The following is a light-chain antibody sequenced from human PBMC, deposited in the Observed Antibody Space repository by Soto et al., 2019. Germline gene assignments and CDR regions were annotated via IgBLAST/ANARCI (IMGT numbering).Light chain of an antibody. CDR3: QKYGSSPPYI. J-gene: IGKJ2*01. CDR1: QSFSITY. CDR2: GAS. Sequence: EIVLTQSPGTLSLSQGESATLSCRASQSFSITYLAWYQQKTGQAPRLVVYGASSRATGVPDRFSGSGSGRDFTLTISRLEPEDFAVYYCQKYGSSPPYIFGQGTKLEIK. V-gene: IGKV3-20*01.